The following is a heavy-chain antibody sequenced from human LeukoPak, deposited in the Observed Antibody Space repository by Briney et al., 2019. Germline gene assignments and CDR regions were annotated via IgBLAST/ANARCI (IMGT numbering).Heavy chain of an antibody. J-gene: IGHJ6*02. CDR1: GFTFSNYG. D-gene: IGHD3-10*01. CDR3: AKDLITMVRGSPMDV. Sequence: GGSPRLSCAAPGFTFSNYGMHWVRQAPGKGLEWVALLVYDGFYKYYADSVKGRFTISRDDYRNTLYLQLSSLRAEDTAVYYCAKDLITMVRGSPMDVWGQGTTVTVSS. V-gene: IGHV3-30*18. CDR2: LVYDGFYK.